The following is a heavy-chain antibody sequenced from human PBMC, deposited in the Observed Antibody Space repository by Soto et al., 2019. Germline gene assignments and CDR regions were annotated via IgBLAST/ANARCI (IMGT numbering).Heavy chain of an antibody. V-gene: IGHV2-26*01. D-gene: IGHD2-2*01. CDR2: IFSNDEK. Sequence: GSGPTLVNPTETLTLTCTVSGFSLSNARMGVSWIRQPPGKALEWLAHIFSNDEKSYSTSLKSRLTISKDTSKSQVVLTMTNMDPVDTATYYCARILFIGYCSSTSCSTSGSGWFDPWGKGTLVTVST. CDR3: ARILFIGYCSSTSCSTSGSGWFDP. CDR1: GFSLSNARMG. J-gene: IGHJ5*02.